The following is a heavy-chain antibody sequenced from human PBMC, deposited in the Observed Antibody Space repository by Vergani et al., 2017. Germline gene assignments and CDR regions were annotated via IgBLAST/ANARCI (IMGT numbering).Heavy chain of an antibody. CDR2: ISGSGDST. CDR1: GFTFSSYA. V-gene: IGHV3-23*01. D-gene: IGHD6-19*01. Sequence: EVQLLESGGGLVQPGGSLRLSCAVSGFTFSSYAMSWVRQAPGKGLEWVSGISGSGDSTYYADSVKGRFTISRDNSKNTLYLQMNSLKAEDTAVYYCAKPREQWLVPRAPSFDYWGQGTLVTVSS. CDR3: AKPREQWLVPRAPSFDY. J-gene: IGHJ4*02.